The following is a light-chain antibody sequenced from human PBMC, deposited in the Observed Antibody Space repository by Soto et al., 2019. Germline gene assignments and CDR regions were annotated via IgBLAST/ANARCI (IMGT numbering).Light chain of an antibody. Sequence: QSVLTQPPSVSGAPGQRVTISCTGSSSNNGAGYDVHWYQQLPGTAPKLLIYGNSNRPSGVPDRFSGSKSGTSASLAITGLQAEDEADYYCQSYDSSLSGSLVFGGGTKVTVL. V-gene: IGLV1-40*01. CDR3: QSYDSSLSGSLV. J-gene: IGLJ2*01. CDR2: GNS. CDR1: SSNNGAGYD.